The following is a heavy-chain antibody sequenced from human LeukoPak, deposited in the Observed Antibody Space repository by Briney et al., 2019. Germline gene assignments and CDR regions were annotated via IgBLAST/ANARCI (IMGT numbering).Heavy chain of an antibody. J-gene: IGHJ4*02. D-gene: IGHD6-19*01. CDR3: ASQTPRRLPIAVADYFDY. CDR1: GFTLGSYS. CDR2: ISSSGSYI. V-gene: IGHV3-21*01. Sequence: PGGSLRLACAVSGFTLGSYSMNWVRQAPGKGQEWVSFISSSGSYIYYADSVKGRFTISRDNAKNSLYLQMNSLRAEDTAVYYCASQTPRRLPIAVADYFDYWGQGTLVTVSS.